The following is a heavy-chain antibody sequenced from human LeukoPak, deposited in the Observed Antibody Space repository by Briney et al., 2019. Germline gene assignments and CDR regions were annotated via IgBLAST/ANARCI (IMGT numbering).Heavy chain of an antibody. CDR2: INPNSGGT. CDR3: ARSGVMGSFGDY. CDR1: GYTFTGYY. V-gene: IGHV1-2*06. D-gene: IGHD1-26*01. J-gene: IGHJ4*02. Sequence: ASLKVSCKASGYTFTGYYMHWVRQAPGQGLEWMGRINPNSGGTNYAQKFQGRVTMTRDTSISTAYMELSRLRSDDTAVYYCARSGVMGSFGDYWGQGTLVTVSS.